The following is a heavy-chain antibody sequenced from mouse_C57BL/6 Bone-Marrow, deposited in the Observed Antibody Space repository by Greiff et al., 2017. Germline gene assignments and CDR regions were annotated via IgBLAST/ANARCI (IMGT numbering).Heavy chain of an antibody. CDR3: ARLRGGTYYFDY. D-gene: IGHD4-1*01. Sequence: EVKLVESGGGLVKPGGSLKLSCAASGFTFSSYAMSWVRQTPEKRLEWVATISDGGSYTYYPDNVKGRFTISRDNAKNNLYLQMSHLKSEDTAMYYCARLRGGTYYFDYWGQGTTLTVSS. V-gene: IGHV5-4*03. J-gene: IGHJ2*01. CDR1: GFTFSSYA. CDR2: ISDGGSYT.